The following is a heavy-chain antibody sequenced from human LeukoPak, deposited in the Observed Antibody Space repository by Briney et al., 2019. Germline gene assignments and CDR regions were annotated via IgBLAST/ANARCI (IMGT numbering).Heavy chain of an antibody. Sequence: SETLSLTCTVSGGSISSYYWSWIRQPPGKGLEWIGYIYYSGSTNYNPSLKSRVTISVDTSKNQFSLKLSSVTAADTAVYYCARHDMVWSRLAVAGGDYYYGMDVWGQGTTVTVSS. D-gene: IGHD6-19*01. J-gene: IGHJ6*02. CDR2: IYYSGST. CDR3: ARHDMVWSRLAVAGGDYYYGMDV. CDR1: GGSISSYY. V-gene: IGHV4-59*08.